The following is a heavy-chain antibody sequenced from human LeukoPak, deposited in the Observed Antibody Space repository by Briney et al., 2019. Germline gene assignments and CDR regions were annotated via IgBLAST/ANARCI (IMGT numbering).Heavy chain of an antibody. CDR2: IYYSGST. Sequence: PSETLSLTCTVSGGSISSYYWSWIRQPPGKGLEWIGYIYYSGSTNYNPSLKSQVTISVDTSKNQFSLKLSSVTAADTAVYYCARGLLTYGPFDYWGQGTLVTVSS. J-gene: IGHJ4*02. CDR1: GGSISSYY. V-gene: IGHV4-59*08. CDR3: ARGLLTYGPFDY. D-gene: IGHD3-10*01.